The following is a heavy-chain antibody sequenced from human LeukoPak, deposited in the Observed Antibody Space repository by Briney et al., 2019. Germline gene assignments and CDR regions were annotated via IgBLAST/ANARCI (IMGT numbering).Heavy chain of an antibody. D-gene: IGHD3-9*01. CDR3: ERGKRTLRYFDWLGNWFDP. V-gene: IGHV4-34*01. J-gene: IGHJ5*02. CDR2: INHSGST. Sequence: SETLSLTCAVYGGSFSGYYWSWIRQPPGKGLEWIGEINHSGSTNYNPSLKSRVTISLDTSKNQFSLKLSSVTAADTAVHYCERGKRTLRYFDWLGNWFDPWGQGTLVTVSS. CDR1: GGSFSGYY.